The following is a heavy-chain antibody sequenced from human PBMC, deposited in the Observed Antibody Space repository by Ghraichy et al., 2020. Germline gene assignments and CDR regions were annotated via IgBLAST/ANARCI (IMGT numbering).Heavy chain of an antibody. CDR3: AHRPYYYDSSGYFEEYYFDY. J-gene: IGHJ4*02. V-gene: IGHV2-5*02. CDR2: IYWDDDK. CDR1: GFSLNTSGVG. D-gene: IGHD3-22*01. Sequence: SGPTLVKPTQTLTLTCTFSGFSLNTSGVGVGWIRQPPGKALEWLALIYWDDDKRYSPSLKSRLTITKDTSKNQVVLTMTNMDPVDTATYYCAHRPYYYDSSGYFEEYYFDYWGQGTLVTVSS.